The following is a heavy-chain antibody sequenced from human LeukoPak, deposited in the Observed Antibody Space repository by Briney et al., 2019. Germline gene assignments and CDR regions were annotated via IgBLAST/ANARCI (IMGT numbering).Heavy chain of an antibody. J-gene: IGHJ5*02. D-gene: IGHD4-17*01. V-gene: IGHV1-69*04. CDR1: GYTFTSYY. CDR3: ARGNGDYPNWFDP. CDR2: IIPILGIA. Sequence: SVKVSCKASGYTFTSYYMHWVRQAPGQGLEWMGRIIPILGIANYAQRFQGRVTITADKSTSTAYMELSSLRSEDTAVYYCARGNGDYPNWFDPWGQGTLVTVSS.